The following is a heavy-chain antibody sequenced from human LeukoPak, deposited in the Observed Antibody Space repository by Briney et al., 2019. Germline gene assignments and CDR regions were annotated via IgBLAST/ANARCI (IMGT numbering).Heavy chain of an antibody. CDR1: GGSISSYY. V-gene: IGHV4-59*01. CDR2: IYNSGST. Sequence: SETLSLTCTVSGGSISSYYWSWIRQPPGKGLEWIGYIYNSGSTNYNSSLKSRVTISADTSKNQFSLNLSSVTAADTAVYYCARARGATIFQSAFDIWGQGTMVTVSS. CDR3: ARARGATIFQSAFDI. D-gene: IGHD5-24*01. J-gene: IGHJ3*02.